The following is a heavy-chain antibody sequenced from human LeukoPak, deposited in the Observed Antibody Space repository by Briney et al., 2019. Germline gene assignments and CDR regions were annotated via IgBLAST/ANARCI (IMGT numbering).Heavy chain of an antibody. CDR2: IYYTGNS. J-gene: IGHJ4*02. CDR3: ARHFWSGYEYYFDY. D-gene: IGHD3-3*01. V-gene: IGHV4-39*01. Sequence: SETLSLTCTVSGDSISSVNSYWGWVRQTPGKGLEWIGIIYYTGNSYYNPSLKSRVTISVDTSKNQFSLKLRSVTAADTAVYYCARHFWSGYEYYFDYWGQGTLVTVSS. CDR1: GDSISSVNSY.